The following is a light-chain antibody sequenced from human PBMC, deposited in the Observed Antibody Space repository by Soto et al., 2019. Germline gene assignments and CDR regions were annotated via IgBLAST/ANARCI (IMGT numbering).Light chain of an antibody. V-gene: IGKV3-11*01. CDR1: QSVSSY. CDR2: DAS. J-gene: IGKJ2*01. CDR3: QQRSNWYT. Sequence: EIVLTQSPATLSLSPGERATLSCRASQSVSSYLAWYQQKPGQAPRLLIHDASNRATGIPARFSGSGSGTDFTLTIASLEPEHFAVYYCQQRSNWYTFGQGTKLEIK.